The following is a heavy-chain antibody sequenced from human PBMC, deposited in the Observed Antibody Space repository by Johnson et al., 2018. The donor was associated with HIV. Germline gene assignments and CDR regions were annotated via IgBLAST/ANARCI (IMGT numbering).Heavy chain of an antibody. CDR1: GFTFSNAW. J-gene: IGHJ3*02. V-gene: IGHV3-11*04. D-gene: IGHD1-26*01. CDR3: ARDRKVEWELLRSAFDI. CDR2: ISSSGSTI. Sequence: QVQLVESGGGLVKPGGSLRLSCAASGFTFSNAWMSWVRQAPGKGLELVSYISSSGSTIYYADSVKGRFTISRDNAKNSLYLQMNSLRAEDTAVYYCARDRKVEWELLRSAFDIWGQGTMVTVSS.